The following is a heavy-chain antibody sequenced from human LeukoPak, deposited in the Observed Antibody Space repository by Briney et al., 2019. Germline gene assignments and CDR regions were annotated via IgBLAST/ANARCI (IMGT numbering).Heavy chain of an antibody. V-gene: IGHV3-7*01. CDR1: GFTFSSFW. CDR3: ARDLNYFDY. Sequence: GSLKLSCAASGFTFSSFWMTWVRPAPGKGPEWVANIKQDGSEKYYVDSVRGRFTISRDNATNSLYLQMNSLRAEDTAVYYCARDLNYFDYWGQGTLVTVSS. CDR2: IKQDGSEK. J-gene: IGHJ4*02.